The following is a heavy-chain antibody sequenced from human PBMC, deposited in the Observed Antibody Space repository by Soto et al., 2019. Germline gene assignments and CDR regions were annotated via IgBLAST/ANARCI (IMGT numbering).Heavy chain of an antibody. D-gene: IGHD3-16*02. CDR3: ARREYDYVWGSYRSLDY. V-gene: IGHV3-48*02. Sequence: EVQLVESGGGLVQPGGSLRLSCAASGFTFSSYSMNWVRQAPGKGLEWVSYISSSSSTIYYADSVKGRFTISRDNAKNSLYLQMNSLRDEDTAVYYCARREYDYVWGSYRSLDYWGQGTLVTVSS. CDR1: GFTFSSYS. CDR2: ISSSSSTI. J-gene: IGHJ4*02.